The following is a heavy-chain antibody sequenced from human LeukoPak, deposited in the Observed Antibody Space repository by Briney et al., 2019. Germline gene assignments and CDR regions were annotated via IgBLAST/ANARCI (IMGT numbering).Heavy chain of an antibody. Sequence: SETLSLTGTVSGGSISSYYWSWIRQPPGKGLEWLGYIYYSGSTNYNPSLKSRVTISVDTSKNQFSLKLSSVTAADTAVYYCARGRSSWSHLFDYWGQGTLVTVSS. CDR2: IYYSGST. D-gene: IGHD6-13*01. CDR3: ARGRSSWSHLFDY. V-gene: IGHV4-59*01. CDR1: GGSISSYY. J-gene: IGHJ4*02.